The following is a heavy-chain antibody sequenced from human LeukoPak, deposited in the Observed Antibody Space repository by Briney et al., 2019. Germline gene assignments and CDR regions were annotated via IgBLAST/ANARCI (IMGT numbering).Heavy chain of an antibody. CDR2: TSGSGGST. V-gene: IGHV3-23*01. J-gene: IGHJ4*02. Sequence: GGSLRLSCAASGFTFSSYAMSWVRQALGKGLEWVSATSGSGGSTYYADSVKGRFTFSRDNSKNTLFLQMNSLRAEDTAVYYCANHRFYSSGYGFDYWGQGTLVTVSS. CDR3: ANHRFYSSGYGFDY. D-gene: IGHD3-22*01. CDR1: GFTFSSYA.